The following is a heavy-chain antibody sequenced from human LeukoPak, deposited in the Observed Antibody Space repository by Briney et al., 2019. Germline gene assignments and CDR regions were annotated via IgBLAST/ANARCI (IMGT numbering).Heavy chain of an antibody. J-gene: IGHJ5*02. CDR3: ARAAAGMSGFDP. V-gene: IGHV4-30-4*08. D-gene: IGHD6-13*01. CDR2: IYSSGIT. CDR1: GGSISSDDYY. Sequence: PSQTLSLTCTVSGGSISSDDYYWNWIRQPPGKGLEWIGHIYSSGITYYNPSLKSRVIISVETSKNQFSLKLSSATAADTAVYYCARAAAGMSGFDPWGQGTLVTVSS.